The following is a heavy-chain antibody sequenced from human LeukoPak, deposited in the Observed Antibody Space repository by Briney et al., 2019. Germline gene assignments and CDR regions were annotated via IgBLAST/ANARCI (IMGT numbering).Heavy chain of an antibody. J-gene: IGHJ4*02. V-gene: IGHV1-2*02. CDR1: GYTFTSYA. CDR3: ARDQYDFWSGNYFDY. Sequence: GASVKVSCKASGYTFTSYAMNWVRQAPGQGLEWMGWINPNSGDTNYAQKFQGRVTMTRDTSISTAYMELSRLRSDDTAVYYCARDQYDFWSGNYFDYWGQGTLVTVSS. D-gene: IGHD3-3*01. CDR2: INPNSGDT.